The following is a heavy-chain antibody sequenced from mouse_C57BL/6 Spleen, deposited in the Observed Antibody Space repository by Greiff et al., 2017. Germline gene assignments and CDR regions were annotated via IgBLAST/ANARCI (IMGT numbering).Heavy chain of an antibody. V-gene: IGHV1-7*01. CDR1: GYTFTSYW. Sequence: QVHVKQSGAELAKPGASVKLSCKASGYTFTSYWMHWVKQRPGQGLEWIGYINPSSGYTKYNEKFKDKATLTADKSSSTAYMQLSSLTYEDSAVYYCANCYSNCEGYAMDYWGQGTSVTVSS. CDR3: ANCYSNCEGYAMDY. CDR2: INPSSGYT. J-gene: IGHJ4*01. D-gene: IGHD2-5*01.